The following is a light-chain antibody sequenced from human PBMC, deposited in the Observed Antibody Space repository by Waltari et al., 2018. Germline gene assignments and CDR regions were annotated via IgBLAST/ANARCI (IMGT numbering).Light chain of an antibody. CDR3: CSYTGSSTLL. CDR2: DVS. J-gene: IGLJ2*01. V-gene: IGLV2-23*02. Sequence: QSALTQPASVSGSPGQSITISCTGTSSDIGTYNLVSWYQQHPGKAPKLIISDVSRRPSGVSNRFSDSKSGNTASLTISGLQAEDEADYYCCSYTGSSTLLFGGGTKLTVL. CDR1: SSDIGTYNL.